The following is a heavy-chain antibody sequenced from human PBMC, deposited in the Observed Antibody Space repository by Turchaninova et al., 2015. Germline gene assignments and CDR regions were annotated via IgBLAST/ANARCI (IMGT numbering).Heavy chain of an antibody. CDR1: GGAVNSDSYY. Sequence: QVQLQESGPGLVKPSETLSLTCTVSGGAVNSDSYYWSWIRQPPGKGLEWIGYVYHSGSTDYNASLKGRIPISIDKSKKQFSLKVNSVTAADTAVYYCARAGGYTGYDLEYWGQGILVTVSS. V-gene: IGHV4-61*01. D-gene: IGHD5-12*01. CDR2: VYHSGST. J-gene: IGHJ4*02. CDR3: ARAGGYTGYDLEY.